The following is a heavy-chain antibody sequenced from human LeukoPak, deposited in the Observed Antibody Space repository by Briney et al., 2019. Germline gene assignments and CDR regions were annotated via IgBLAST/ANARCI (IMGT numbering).Heavy chain of an antibody. CDR3: ARSKTYSGSYYR. Sequence: SETLSLTCTVSGGSINSNGDYWGWIRQPPGKGLEWIGNIYYSGSTHYNPSLKSRVTISVDTSKNQFSLKLNSVTAADTAVYYCARSKTYSGSYYRWGQGTLVTVSS. CDR1: GGSINSNGDY. D-gene: IGHD1-26*01. V-gene: IGHV4-39*01. J-gene: IGHJ4*02. CDR2: IYYSGST.